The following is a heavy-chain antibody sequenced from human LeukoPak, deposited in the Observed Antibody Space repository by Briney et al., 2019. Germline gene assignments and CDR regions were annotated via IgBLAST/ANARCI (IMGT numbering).Heavy chain of an antibody. D-gene: IGHD3-10*01. CDR1: GFTFSSYA. CDR2: FSGGGGPT. Sequence: GGSLRLSCAASGFTFSSYAMSWVRQAPGKGLEWVSTFSGGGGPTYYADSVEGRFTIYRDSSKNTLYLQMNSLRAEDTAVYYCAASYGSGSRGIIDYWGQGTLVTVSS. CDR3: AASYGSGSRGIIDY. V-gene: IGHV3-23*01. J-gene: IGHJ4*02.